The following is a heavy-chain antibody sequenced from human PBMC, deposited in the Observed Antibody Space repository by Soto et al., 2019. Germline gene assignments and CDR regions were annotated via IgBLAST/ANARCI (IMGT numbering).Heavy chain of an antibody. CDR2: ISGTGGGI. CDR3: ARESEDLTSNFDY. V-gene: IGHV3-23*01. Sequence: GGSLRLSCAASGFTFSSYAMSWVRQAPGQGLEWVSTISGTGGGIYYVDSLKGRFTISRDNAKNSLYLEMNSLRAEDTAVYYCARESEDLTSNFDYWGQGTLVTVSS. J-gene: IGHJ4*02. CDR1: GFTFSSYA.